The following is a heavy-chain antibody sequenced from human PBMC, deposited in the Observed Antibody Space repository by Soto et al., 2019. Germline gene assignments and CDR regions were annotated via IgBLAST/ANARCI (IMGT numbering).Heavy chain of an antibody. D-gene: IGHD3-10*01. CDR1: GFTFSSYS. J-gene: IGHJ6*02. Sequence: GGSLRLSCAASGFTFSSYSMNWVRQAPGKGLEWVSSISSSSSYIYYADSVKGRFTISRDNAKNSLYLQMNSLRAEDTAVYYCARDGPVRRSGVMDVWGQGTTVTVSS. CDR2: ISSSSSYI. V-gene: IGHV3-21*01. CDR3: ARDGPVRRSGVMDV.